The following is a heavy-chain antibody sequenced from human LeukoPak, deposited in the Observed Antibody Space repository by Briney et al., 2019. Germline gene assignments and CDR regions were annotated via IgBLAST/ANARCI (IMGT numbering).Heavy chain of an antibody. D-gene: IGHD3-10*01. CDR1: GFTFSSYE. V-gene: IGHV3-48*03. J-gene: IGHJ3*02. CDR3: ASFGWKPFDI. Sequence: GGSLRLSCAASGFTFSSYEMNLVRQAPGKGLEWVSYISSSGNTRYYADSVKGRFTISRDNAKNSLYLQMNSLRVEDTAIYYCASFGWKPFDIWGQGTMFTVSS. CDR2: ISSSGNTR.